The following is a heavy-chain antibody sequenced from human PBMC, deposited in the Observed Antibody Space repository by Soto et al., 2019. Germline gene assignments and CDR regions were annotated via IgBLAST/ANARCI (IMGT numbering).Heavy chain of an antibody. CDR2: IIPRTDIA. Sequence: QVQLLQSGPEVKKPGSSVKVSCKASRDTFNTYTITWVRQAPGQGLEWMGRIIPRTDIANYAQEFQDRVSSTSVTNTSTALMELSILGFSDTVVYYCSCDSYSGWGSAMDTIASWGQGNLVTVNS. CDR1: RDTFNTYT. D-gene: IGHD3-10*01. V-gene: IGHV1-69*02. J-gene: IGHJ4*02. CDR3: SCDSYSGWGSAMDTIAS.